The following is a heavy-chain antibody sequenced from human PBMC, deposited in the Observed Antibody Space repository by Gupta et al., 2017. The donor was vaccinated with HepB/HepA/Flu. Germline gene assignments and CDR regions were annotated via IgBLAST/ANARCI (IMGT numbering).Heavy chain of an antibody. J-gene: IGHJ6*02. V-gene: IGHV3-33*01. CDR2: IWHDGGRK. CDR1: GFNFSSYG. Sequence: QVQLVESGGGVVQPGKSLRLSCAASGFNFSSYGMHWVRQAPGKGLEWVAVIWHDGGRKYYGDSVKGRFSISRDNSKNPLYLQMNSLRAEDTAVYYCARKGYDFVWGEYRLFLGDYYTMDVWGQGATGTVSS. CDR3: ARKGYDFVWGEYRLFLGDYYTMDV. D-gene: IGHD3-16*01.